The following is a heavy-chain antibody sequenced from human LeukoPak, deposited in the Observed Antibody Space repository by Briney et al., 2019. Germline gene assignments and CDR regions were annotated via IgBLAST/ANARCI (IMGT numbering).Heavy chain of an antibody. J-gene: IGHJ4*02. CDR2: IYSGGST. CDR3: ASSQQQLVPYYFDY. Sequence: GGSLGLSCAASGFTVSSNYMSWVRQAPGEGLEWVSVIYSGGSTYYADSVKGRFTISRDNSKNTLYLQMNSLRAEDTAVYYCASSQQQLVPYYFDYWGQGTLVTVSS. V-gene: IGHV3-53*01. D-gene: IGHD6-13*01. CDR1: GFTVSSNY.